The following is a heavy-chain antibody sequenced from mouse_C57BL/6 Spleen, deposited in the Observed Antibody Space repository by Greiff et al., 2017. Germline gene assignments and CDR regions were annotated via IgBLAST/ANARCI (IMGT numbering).Heavy chain of an antibody. CDR3: SRGGGYYDGFAY. V-gene: IGHV5-17*01. CDR2: ISSGSSTI. CDR1: GFTFSDYG. D-gene: IGHD2-3*01. J-gene: IGHJ3*01. Sequence: EVKLMESGGGLVKPGGSLKLSCAASGFTFSDYGMHWVRQATEQGLEWVAYISSGSSTIYYADTVKGRFTISRDNAKNTLFLQLTSLRSEDTAMYYCSRGGGYYDGFAYWGQGTLVTVSA.